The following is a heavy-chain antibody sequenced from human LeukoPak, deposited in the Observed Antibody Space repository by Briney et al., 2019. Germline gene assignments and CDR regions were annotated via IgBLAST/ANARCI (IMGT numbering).Heavy chain of an antibody. D-gene: IGHD2-2*01. V-gene: IGHV1-2*02. J-gene: IGHJ4*02. Sequence: ASVKVSCKASGYTFTGYYMHWVRQAPGQGLEWMGWINPNSGGTNYAQKFQGRVTMTTDTSTSTAYMELRSLRSDDTAVYYCARTLSTSCYYFDYWGQGTLVTVSS. CDR2: INPNSGGT. CDR1: GYTFTGYY. CDR3: ARTLSTSCYYFDY.